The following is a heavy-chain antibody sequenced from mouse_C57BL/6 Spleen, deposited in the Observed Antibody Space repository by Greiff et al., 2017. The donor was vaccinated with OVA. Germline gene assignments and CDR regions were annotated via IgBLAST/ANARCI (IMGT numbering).Heavy chain of an antibody. CDR2: ISDGGSYT. Sequence: EVQLVESGGGLVKPGGSLKLSCAASGFTFSSYAMSWVRQTPEKRLEWVATISDGGSYTYYPDNVKGRFTISSDNAKNNLYLQMSHLKSEDTAMYYCARDPREFAYWGQGTLVTVSA. CDR3: ARDPREFAY. CDR1: GFTFSSYA. V-gene: IGHV5-4*01. J-gene: IGHJ3*01.